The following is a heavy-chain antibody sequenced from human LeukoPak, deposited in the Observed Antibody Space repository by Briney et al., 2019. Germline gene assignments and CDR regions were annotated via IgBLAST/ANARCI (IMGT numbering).Heavy chain of an antibody. CDR3: ARMKWELPLDY. V-gene: IGHV3-48*01. J-gene: IGHJ4*02. CDR2: ISSSSSTI. D-gene: IGHD1-26*01. Sequence: GGSLRLSCAASGFTFSSYSMNWVRQAPGKGLEWVSYISSSSSTIYYADSVKGRFTISRDNAKNSLYLQMNSLRAEDTAVYYCARMKWELPLDYWGQGTLVTVSS. CDR1: GFTFSSYS.